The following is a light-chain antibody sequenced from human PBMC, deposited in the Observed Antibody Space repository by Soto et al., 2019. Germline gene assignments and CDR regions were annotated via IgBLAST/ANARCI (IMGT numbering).Light chain of an antibody. CDR1: QSISSF. CDR3: QQSYSTSA. J-gene: IGKJ1*01. Sequence: DIQMTQSPSSMSASVGDRVTITCRTSQSISSFLNWYQQKPGKAPKLLIYGTSNLHSGVPPRFSGSGSGTDFSLTISSVQPEDFATYYCQQSYSTSAFGRGTKVEI. V-gene: IGKV1-39*01. CDR2: GTS.